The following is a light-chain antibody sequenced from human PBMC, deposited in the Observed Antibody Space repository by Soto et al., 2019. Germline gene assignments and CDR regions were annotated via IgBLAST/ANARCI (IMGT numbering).Light chain of an antibody. CDR2: DVS. Sequence: QSVLTQPASVSGSPGQSITISCTGTSSDVGGYNYVSWYQQHPGKAPKLMIYDVSNRPSGVSNRFSGSKSGNPASLTISGLQAEDEADYYCSSYTSSSTLLYVFGTGTKLTVL. J-gene: IGLJ1*01. V-gene: IGLV2-14*01. CDR3: SSYTSSSTLLYV. CDR1: SSDVGGYNY.